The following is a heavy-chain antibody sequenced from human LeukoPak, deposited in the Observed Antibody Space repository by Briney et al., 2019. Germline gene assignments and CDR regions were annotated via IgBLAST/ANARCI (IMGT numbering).Heavy chain of an antibody. D-gene: IGHD2-2*01. CDR2: IYYSGST. CDR1: GGSISSGGYY. Sequence: SETLSLTYTVSGGSISSGGYYWSWTRQHPAKGLEWIGYIYYSGSTYYNPSLKSRVTMSVDTSKNQFSLKLSSVTAADTAVYYCARDRDSTRTLDVWGQGTTVTVSS. CDR3: ARDRDSTRTLDV. J-gene: IGHJ6*02. V-gene: IGHV4-31*03.